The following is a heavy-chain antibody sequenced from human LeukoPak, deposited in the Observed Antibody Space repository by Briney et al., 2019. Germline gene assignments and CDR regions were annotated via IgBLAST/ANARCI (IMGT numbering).Heavy chain of an antibody. CDR1: GFTFSTYA. CDR2: INGGGHST. Sequence: GGSLRLSCAASGFTFSTYAMSWVRQAPGKGLEWVSAINGGGHSTYYADSVKGRFTISRDNSKNTLYLQMNSLRAEDTAVYYCAKGSDVVVVPAAHHYMDVWGKGTTVTVSS. D-gene: IGHD2-2*01. V-gene: IGHV3-23*01. J-gene: IGHJ6*03. CDR3: AKGSDVVVVPAAHHYMDV.